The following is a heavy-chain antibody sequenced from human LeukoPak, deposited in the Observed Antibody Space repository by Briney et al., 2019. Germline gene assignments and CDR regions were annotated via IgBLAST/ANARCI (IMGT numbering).Heavy chain of an antibody. CDR2: IGASGEST. CDR1: GFTFSVAA. Sequence: PGGSLRLSCAASGFTFSVAAMTWVRQAPGKGLEWVSLIGASGESTYYADSVKGRFTISRENSKNTLSLQMNSLRVGDTAMYFCAKDIQLSTWGLGTMVTVSS. J-gene: IGHJ3*01. CDR3: AKDIQLST. D-gene: IGHD5-24*01. V-gene: IGHV3-23*01.